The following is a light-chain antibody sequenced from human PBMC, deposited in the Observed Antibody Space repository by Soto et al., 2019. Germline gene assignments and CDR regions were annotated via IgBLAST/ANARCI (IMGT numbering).Light chain of an antibody. CDR3: TSYVGSDIWV. Sequence: QSALTQPPSASGSPGQSVTISCTGTSSDVGAYKYVSWYQQYPGKAPKLMIYEVSKRPSGVPDRFSGSKSGNTASLTVSGLQDEDDDDYYCTSYVGSDIWVFGGGTKLTVL. J-gene: IGLJ3*02. CDR2: EVS. CDR1: SSDVGAYKY. V-gene: IGLV2-8*01.